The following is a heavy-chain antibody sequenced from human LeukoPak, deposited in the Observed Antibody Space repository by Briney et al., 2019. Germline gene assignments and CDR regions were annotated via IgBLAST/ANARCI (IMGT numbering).Heavy chain of an antibody. CDR1: GGSFSGYY. V-gene: IGHV4-34*01. D-gene: IGHD3-16*02. CDR2: INHSGST. CDR3: ARRGRDYDYVWGSYRPFDY. J-gene: IGHJ4*02. Sequence: PETLSLTCAVYGGSFSGYYWSWIRQPPGKGLEWIGEINHSGSTNYNPSLKSRVTISVDTSKNQFSLKLSSVTAADTAVYYCARRGRDYDYVWGSYRPFDYWGQGTLVTVSS.